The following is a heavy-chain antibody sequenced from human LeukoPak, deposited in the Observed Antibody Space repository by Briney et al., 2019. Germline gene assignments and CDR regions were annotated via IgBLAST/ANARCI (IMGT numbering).Heavy chain of an antibody. V-gene: IGHV4-59*01. Sequence: SETLSLTCTVSGGSISSYYWSWVRQPPGKGLEWIGYIYYSGSTNYNPSLKSRVTISVDTSKNQFSLNLRSVTAADTAVYYCARTDRSGCHDYWGQGTLVTVSS. J-gene: IGHJ4*02. CDR2: IYYSGST. CDR3: ARTDRSGCHDY. CDR1: GGSISSYY. D-gene: IGHD3-22*01.